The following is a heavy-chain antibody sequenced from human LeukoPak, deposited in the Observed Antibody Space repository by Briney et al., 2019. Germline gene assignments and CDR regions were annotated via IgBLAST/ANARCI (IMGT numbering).Heavy chain of an antibody. J-gene: IGHJ3*02. D-gene: IGHD6-19*01. Sequence: GASVKVSCKASGYTFTSYGISWVRQAPRQGLEWMGWISAYNGNTNYAQKLQGRVTVTTDTSTSTAYMELRSLRSDDTAVYYCARKIAVAGLFAFDIWGQGTMVTVSS. CDR1: GYTFTSYG. V-gene: IGHV1-18*01. CDR2: ISAYNGNT. CDR3: ARKIAVAGLFAFDI.